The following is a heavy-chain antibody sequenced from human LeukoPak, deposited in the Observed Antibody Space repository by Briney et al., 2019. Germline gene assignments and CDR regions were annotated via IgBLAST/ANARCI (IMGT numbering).Heavy chain of an antibody. CDR2: INHSGST. CDR3: VRGCSYYYDSSGYYYVGGNYFDY. CDR1: GGSFSGYY. V-gene: IGHV4-34*01. Sequence: SETLSLTCAVYGGSFSGYYWSWIRQPPGKGLEWIGEINHSGSTNYNPSLKSRVTISVDTSKNQFSLKLSSVTAADTAVYYCVRGCSYYYDSSGYYYVGGNYFDYWGQGTLVTVSS. D-gene: IGHD3-22*01. J-gene: IGHJ4*02.